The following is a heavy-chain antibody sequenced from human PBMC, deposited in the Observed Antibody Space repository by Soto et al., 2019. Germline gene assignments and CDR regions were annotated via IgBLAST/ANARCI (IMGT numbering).Heavy chain of an antibody. J-gene: IGHJ4*02. CDR3: ARSAGWYAVHS. CDR1: GDSVSSPYY. D-gene: IGHD6-19*01. V-gene: IGHV4-4*02. CDR2: VFHTGTT. Sequence: QVQLQESGPGLVTPSGTLSLTCAVSGDSVSSPYYWCWVRQPPGKGLEWIGEVFHTGTTSYNPSLRSRVTIAMDKSNNQFSLDLRSVTAADTAVYYCARSAGWYAVHSWGPGTLVIVSS.